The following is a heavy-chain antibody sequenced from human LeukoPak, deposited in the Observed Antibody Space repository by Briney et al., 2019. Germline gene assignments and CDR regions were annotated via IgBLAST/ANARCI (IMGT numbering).Heavy chain of an antibody. J-gene: IGHJ5*02. D-gene: IGHD2-15*01. V-gene: IGHV4-34*01. CDR1: GGSFSGYY. CDR3: ARVPRGGSCPPWFDP. CDR2: INHSGST. Sequence: SETLSLTCAVYGGSFSGYYWSWIRQPPGKGLEWIGEINHSGSTNYNPSLKSRVTISVDTSKNQFSLKLSSVTAADTAVYYCARVPRGGSCPPWFDPWGQGTLVTVSS.